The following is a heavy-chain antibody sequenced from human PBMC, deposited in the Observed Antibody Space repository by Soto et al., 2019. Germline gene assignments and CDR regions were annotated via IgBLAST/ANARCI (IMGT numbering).Heavy chain of an antibody. CDR3: AKPLTTGYYFPFDY. D-gene: IGHD3-9*01. Sequence: GGSLRLSCAASGFTVSSYHMSWVRQAPGKGLEWVSIIYSAGSADFADSVKGRFTISRDNSKNTLYLQMNSLRAEDTAVYYCAKPLTTGYYFPFDYWGQGTLVTVSS. V-gene: IGHV3-66*04. CDR1: GFTVSSYH. J-gene: IGHJ4*02. CDR2: IYSAGSA.